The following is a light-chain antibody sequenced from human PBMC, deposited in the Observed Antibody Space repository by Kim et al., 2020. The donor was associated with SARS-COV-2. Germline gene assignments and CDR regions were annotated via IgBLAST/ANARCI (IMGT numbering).Light chain of an antibody. CDR3: NSRDSNDNVV. Sequence: SSELTQDPAVSVALGQTVRITCQGDSLRSYYATWYQQKPGQAPILVIYGKNNRPSGIPDRFSGSISGNTASLTITGTPAGDYADYYCNSRDSNDNVVFGG. V-gene: IGLV3-19*01. CDR2: GKN. CDR1: SLRSYY. J-gene: IGLJ2*01.